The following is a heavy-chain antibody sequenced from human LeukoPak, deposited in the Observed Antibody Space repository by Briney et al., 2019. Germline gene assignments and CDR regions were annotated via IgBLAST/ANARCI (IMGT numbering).Heavy chain of an antibody. CDR3: TRENYFDY. CDR2: IRSKAYGGTT. CDR1: GFTFGDYA. Sequence: GRSLRPSCTASGFTFGDYAMSWVRQAPGKGLEWVGFIRSKAYGGTTEYAASVKGRFTISRDDSKSIAYLQMNSLKTEDTAVYYCTRENYFDYWGQGTLVTVSS. J-gene: IGHJ4*01. V-gene: IGHV3-49*04.